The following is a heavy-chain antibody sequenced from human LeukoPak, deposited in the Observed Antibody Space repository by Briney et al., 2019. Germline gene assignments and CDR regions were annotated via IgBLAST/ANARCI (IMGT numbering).Heavy chain of an antibody. CDR1: GFTFDDYA. J-gene: IGHJ4*02. Sequence: GGSLRLSCAASGFTFDDYAMHWVRQAPGKGLEWVSGISWNSGSIGYADSVKGRFTISRDNAKNSLYLQMNSLRAEDMALYYCAKDWYYDSSGYYDYWGQGTLVTVSS. V-gene: IGHV3-9*03. CDR3: AKDWYYDSSGYYDY. CDR2: ISWNSGSI. D-gene: IGHD3-22*01.